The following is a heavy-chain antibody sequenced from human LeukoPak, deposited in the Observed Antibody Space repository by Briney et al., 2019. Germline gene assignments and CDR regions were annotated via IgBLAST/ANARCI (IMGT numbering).Heavy chain of an antibody. CDR2: IKPNSGDT. V-gene: IGHV1-2*02. CDR1: GYIFTGYR. J-gene: IGHJ4*02. D-gene: IGHD5-24*01. CDR3: ARVSGVTRRDGYNFDY. Sequence: GPSVKVSCKASGYIFTGYRIHWVRQAPGQGLEWMAWIKPNSGDTKYAQKFQGRVTVTRDTSMTTAYMEVSRLRSDDTAVYYCARVSGVTRRDGYNFDYWGQGTLVTVSS.